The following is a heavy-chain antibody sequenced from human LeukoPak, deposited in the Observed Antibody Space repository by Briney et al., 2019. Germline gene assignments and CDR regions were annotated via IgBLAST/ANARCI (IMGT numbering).Heavy chain of an antibody. D-gene: IGHD2-2*01. J-gene: IGHJ6*02. CDR2: ISSNGGST. CDR3: ARERSSYYGMDV. V-gene: IGHV3-64*01. CDR1: GFTFSSYA. Sequence: GGSLRLSCAASGFTFSSYAMHWVRQAPGQGLEYVSAISSNGGSTYYANSVKGRFTISRDNSKNTLYLQMGSLRAEDMAVYYCARERSSYYGMDVWGQGTTVTVSS.